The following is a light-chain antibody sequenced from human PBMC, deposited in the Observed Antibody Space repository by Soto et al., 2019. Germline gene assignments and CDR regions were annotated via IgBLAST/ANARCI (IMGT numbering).Light chain of an antibody. CDR3: QQYYSFPPWT. V-gene: IGKV1-8*01. CDR1: QGISSW. J-gene: IGKJ1*01. Sequence: ASVGDRVTITFRASQGISSWLAWYQQKPGKAPKLLIYAASILQSGVPSRFSGSGSGTDFTLTISCLQSEDFATYYCQQYYSFPPWTFGQGTKVDIK. CDR2: AAS.